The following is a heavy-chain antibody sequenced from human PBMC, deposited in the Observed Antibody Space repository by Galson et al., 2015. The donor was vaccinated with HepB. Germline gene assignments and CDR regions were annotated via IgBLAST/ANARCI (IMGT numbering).Heavy chain of an antibody. D-gene: IGHD3-3*01. V-gene: IGHV3-48*01. CDR2: ISSSSSTI. J-gene: IGHJ4*02. CDR3: ARAGGYYDFWSRGAHFDY. CDR1: GFTFSSYS. Sequence: SLRLSCAASGFTFSSYSMNWVRQAPGKGLEWVSYISSSSSTIYYADSVKGRFTISRDNAKNSLYLQMNSLRAEDTAVYYCARAGGYYDFWSRGAHFDYWGQGTLVTVSS.